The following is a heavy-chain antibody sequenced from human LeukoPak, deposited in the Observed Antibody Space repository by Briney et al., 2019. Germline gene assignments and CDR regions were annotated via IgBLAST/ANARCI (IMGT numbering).Heavy chain of an antibody. J-gene: IGHJ6*02. CDR3: ARVSGGMGYYYYYGMDV. CDR1: GGSISSSSYY. V-gene: IGHV4-61*01. CDR2: IYYSGST. Sequence: SETLSLTCTVSGGSISSSSYYWSWIRQPPGKGLEWIGYIYYSGSTNYNPSLKSRVTISVDTSKNQFSLKLSSVTAADTAVYYCARVSGGMGYYYYYGMDVWGQGTTVTVSS. D-gene: IGHD3-10*02.